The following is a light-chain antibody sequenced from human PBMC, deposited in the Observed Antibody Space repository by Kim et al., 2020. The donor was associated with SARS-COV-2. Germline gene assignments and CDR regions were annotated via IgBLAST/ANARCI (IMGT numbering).Light chain of an antibody. V-gene: IGLV6-57*01. CDR3: HSYDSTHWV. CDR1: SGSSVSGY. Sequence: TGTIACTRSSGSSVSGYVQWFQQRPGSPPPIVIYGDRHRPPGVPGRFSGSIDISSNSASLTISGLRAEDESDYYCHSYDSTHWVFGGGTQLTVL. J-gene: IGLJ3*02. CDR2: GDR.